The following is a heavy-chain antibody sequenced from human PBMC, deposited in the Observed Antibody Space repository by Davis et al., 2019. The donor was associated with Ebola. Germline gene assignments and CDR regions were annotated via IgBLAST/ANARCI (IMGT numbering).Heavy chain of an antibody. CDR3: ARSYCGGDCSSGAFDI. D-gene: IGHD2-21*01. Sequence: GESLKISCKGSGYSFTSYWIGWVRQMPGKGLEWMGRIDPSDSYTNYSPSFQGHVTISADKSISTAYLQWSSLKASDTAMYYCARSYCGGDCSSGAFDIWGQGTMVTVSS. J-gene: IGHJ3*02. V-gene: IGHV5-10-1*01. CDR1: GYSFTSYW. CDR2: IDPSDSYT.